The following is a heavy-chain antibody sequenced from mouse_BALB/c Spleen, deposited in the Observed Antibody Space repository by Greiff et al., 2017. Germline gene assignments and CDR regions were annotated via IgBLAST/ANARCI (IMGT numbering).Heavy chain of an antibody. Sequence: EVKVEESGGGLVKLGGSLKLSCAASGFTFSSYYMSWVRQTPEKRLELVAAINSNGGSTYYPDTVKGRFTISRDNAKNTLYLQMSSLKSEDTALYYCARHGDGYSYYFDYWGQGTTLTVSS. D-gene: IGHD2-3*01. CDR3: ARHGDGYSYYFDY. J-gene: IGHJ2*01. CDR1: GFTFSSYY. V-gene: IGHV5-6-2*01. CDR2: INSNGGST.